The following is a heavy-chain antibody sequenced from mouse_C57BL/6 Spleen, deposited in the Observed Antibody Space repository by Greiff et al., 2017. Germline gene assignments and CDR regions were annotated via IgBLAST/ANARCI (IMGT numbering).Heavy chain of an antibody. CDR2: ISSGGSYT. J-gene: IGHJ2*01. Sequence: EVKLQESGGDLVKPGGSLKLSCAASGFTFSSYGMSWVRQTPDKRLEWVATISSGGSYTYYPDSVKGRFTISRDNAKNTLYLQMSSLKSEDTVMYYCARHISYYFDYWGQGTTLTVSS. CDR1: GFTFSSYG. D-gene: IGHD5-1-1*01. V-gene: IGHV5-6*01. CDR3: ARHISYYFDY.